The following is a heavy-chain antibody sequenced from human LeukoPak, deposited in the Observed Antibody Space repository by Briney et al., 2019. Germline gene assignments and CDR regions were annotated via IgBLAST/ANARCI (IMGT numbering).Heavy chain of an antibody. CDR2: ISASGGRT. Sequence: GGSLRLSCAASGFTFRSYAMSWVRQAPGKGLEWVSVISASGGRTSYADSVKGRFTVSRDNSKNTLYLQMNSLRAEDTAVYYCARGSGLTDYGMDVWGQGTTVTVSS. D-gene: IGHD3-10*01. V-gene: IGHV3-23*01. CDR1: GFTFRSYA. CDR3: ARGSGLTDYGMDV. J-gene: IGHJ6*02.